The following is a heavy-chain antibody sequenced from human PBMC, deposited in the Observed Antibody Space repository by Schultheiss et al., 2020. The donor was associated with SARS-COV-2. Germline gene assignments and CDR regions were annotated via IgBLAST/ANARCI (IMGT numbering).Heavy chain of an antibody. Sequence: SETLSLTCAVYGGSFSAYYWSWIRQPPGKGLEWIGEINHSGRTNYNPSLKSRVTISVDTSKNQFSLKLSSVTAADTAVYYCASLKSIGAFLQHWGQGTLVTVSS. CDR3: ASLKSIGAFLQH. V-gene: IGHV4-34*01. CDR2: INHSGRT. D-gene: IGHD3-16*01. J-gene: IGHJ1*01. CDR1: GGSFSAYY.